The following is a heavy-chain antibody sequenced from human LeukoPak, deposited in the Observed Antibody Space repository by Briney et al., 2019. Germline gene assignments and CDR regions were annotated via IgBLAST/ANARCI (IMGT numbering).Heavy chain of an antibody. V-gene: IGHV1-2*02. J-gene: IGHJ4*02. D-gene: IGHD3-10*01. CDR3: AKDGIYGSGSLRGYYDY. CDR1: GYTFTGYY. CDR2: INPNSGGT. Sequence: ASVRVSCKASGYTFTGYYMHWVRQAPGQGLEWMGWINPNSGGTNYAQKFQGRVTMTRDTSISTAYMELSRLRSDDTAVYYCAKDGIYGSGSLRGYYDYWGQGTLVTVSS.